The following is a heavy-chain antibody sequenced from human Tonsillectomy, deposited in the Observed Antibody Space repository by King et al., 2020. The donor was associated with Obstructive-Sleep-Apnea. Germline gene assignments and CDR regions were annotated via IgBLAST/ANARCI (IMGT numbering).Heavy chain of an antibody. V-gene: IGHV4-38-2*02. CDR3: ARGHSSSWYDNWFDP. CDR2: IYHSGST. Sequence: VQLQESGPGLVKPSETLSLTCTVSGYFISSGYYWGWIRQPPRKGLEWIGSIYHSGSTYYNPSLKSLVTISTDTSKNRFSLKLRSVTAADRAVYFCARGHSSSWYDNWFDPWGQGTLVTVSS. D-gene: IGHD6-13*01. CDR1: GYFISSGYY. J-gene: IGHJ5*02.